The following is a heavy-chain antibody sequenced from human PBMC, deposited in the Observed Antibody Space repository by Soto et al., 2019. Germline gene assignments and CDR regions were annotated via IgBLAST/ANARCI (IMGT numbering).Heavy chain of an antibody. V-gene: IGHV3-30*09. Sequence: QGHLMESGGGVVQPGKSLRLSCAASGFSFSSYSLHWVRQAPGKGLEWVAVISYNGLSQFYADSVRGRLAISRDNAKNTLYLQRNSLRDEDTAVYFCARGGRGLRGAFDIWGQGTRVTVSS. CDR1: GFSFSSYS. D-gene: IGHD2-15*01. J-gene: IGHJ3*02. CDR3: ARGGRGLRGAFDI. CDR2: ISYNGLSQ.